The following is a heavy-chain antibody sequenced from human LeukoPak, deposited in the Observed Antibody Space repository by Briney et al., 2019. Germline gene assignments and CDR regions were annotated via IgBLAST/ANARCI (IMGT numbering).Heavy chain of an antibody. CDR2: ISSSGSTI. J-gene: IGHJ3*02. V-gene: IGHV3-48*04. CDR1: GFTFSSYS. CDR3: AREADAFDI. Sequence: GGSLRLSCAASGFTFSSYSMNWVRQAPGKGLEWVSYISSSGSTIYYADSVKGRFTISRDNAKNSLYLQMNSLRAEDTAVYYCAREADAFDIWGQGTMVTVSS.